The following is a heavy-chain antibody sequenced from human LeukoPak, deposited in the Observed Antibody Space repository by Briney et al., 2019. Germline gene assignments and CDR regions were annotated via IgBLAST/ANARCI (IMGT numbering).Heavy chain of an antibody. CDR3: AGSYCSSTSCYEGYFDY. J-gene: IGHJ4*02. V-gene: IGHV4-34*01. D-gene: IGHD2-2*01. CDR1: GGSFSGYY. Sequence: SETLSLTCAVYGGSFSGYYWSLIRQPPGKGLEWIGEINHSGSTNYNPSLKSRVTISVDTSKNQFSLKLSSVTAADTAVYYCAGSYCSSTSCYEGYFDYWGQGTLVTVSS. CDR2: INHSGST.